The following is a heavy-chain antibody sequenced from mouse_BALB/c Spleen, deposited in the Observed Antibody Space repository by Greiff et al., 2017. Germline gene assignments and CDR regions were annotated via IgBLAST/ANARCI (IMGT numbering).Heavy chain of an antibody. CDR2: ISSGSSTI. Sequence: DVKLVESGGGLVQPGVSRKLSCAASGFTFSSFGMHWVRQAPEKGLEWVAYISSGSSTIYYADTVKGRFTISRDNPKNTLFLQMTSLRSEDTAMYYCARSGGNLGIVDYWGQGTSVTVSS. CDR1: GFTFSSFG. CDR3: ARSGGNLGIVDY. J-gene: IGHJ4*01. D-gene: IGHD2-1*01. V-gene: IGHV5-17*02.